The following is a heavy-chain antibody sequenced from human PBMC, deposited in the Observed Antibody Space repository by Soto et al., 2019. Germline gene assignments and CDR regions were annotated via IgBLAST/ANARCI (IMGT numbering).Heavy chain of an antibody. Sequence: SVKVSFKASGGTFSSYAISWVRQAPGQGLEWMGGIIPIFGTANYAQKFQGRVTITADKSTSTAYMELSSLRSEDTAVYYCAEGGASYKNWFDPWGQGTLVTVSS. V-gene: IGHV1-69*06. CDR3: AEGGASYKNWFDP. J-gene: IGHJ5*02. D-gene: IGHD1-26*01. CDR1: GGTFSSYA. CDR2: IIPIFGTA.